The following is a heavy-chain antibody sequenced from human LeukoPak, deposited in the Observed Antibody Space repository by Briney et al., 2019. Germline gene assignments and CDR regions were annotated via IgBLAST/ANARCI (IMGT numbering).Heavy chain of an antibody. CDR2: IRFDESYK. Sequence: PGGSLRLSCVASGFTFTNYGMHWVRQTPRKGLEWVAFIRFDESYKDYADSVKGRFTISRDSSKNTLYLQMNSLRTEDTALYYCAKDPLGYCSGSSCYRGYFQHWGQGTLVTVSS. CDR1: GFTFTNYG. V-gene: IGHV3-30*02. J-gene: IGHJ1*01. CDR3: AKDPLGYCSGSSCYRGYFQH. D-gene: IGHD2-15*01.